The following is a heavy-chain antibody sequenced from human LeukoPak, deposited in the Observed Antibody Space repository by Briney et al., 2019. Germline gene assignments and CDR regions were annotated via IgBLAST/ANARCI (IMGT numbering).Heavy chain of an antibody. CDR1: GYTFTSYG. D-gene: IGHD3-10*01. J-gene: IGHJ3*02. CDR2: ISAYNGNT. Sequence: ASVKVSCKASGYTFTSYGISWVRQAPGQGLEWMGWISAYNGNTNYAQKLQGRVTITADESTSTAYMELSSLRSEDTAVYYCARGWGSGAFDIWGQGTMVTVSS. CDR3: ARGWGSGAFDI. V-gene: IGHV1-18*01.